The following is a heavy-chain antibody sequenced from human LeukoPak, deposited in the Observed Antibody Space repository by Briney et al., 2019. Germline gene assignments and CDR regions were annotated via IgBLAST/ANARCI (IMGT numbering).Heavy chain of an antibody. J-gene: IGHJ6*02. Sequence: SQTLSLTCAISGDSVSSFTAAWNWISQSPSRGLEWLGRTYYRSKWFNDYAVSVKSRITINPDTSKNQFSLQLNSVTPEDTAVYYCARDREWEPQTSLVGYGMDVWGQGTTVTVSS. V-gene: IGHV6-1*01. CDR3: ARDREWEPQTSLVGYGMDV. CDR1: GDSVSSFTAA. D-gene: IGHD1-26*01. CDR2: TYYRSKWFN.